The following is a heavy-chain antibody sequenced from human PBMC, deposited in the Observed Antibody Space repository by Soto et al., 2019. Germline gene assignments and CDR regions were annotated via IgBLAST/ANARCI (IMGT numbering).Heavy chain of an antibody. CDR3: ERDVGSSWRHTDAFDI. D-gene: IGHD6-13*01. V-gene: IGHV3-33*01. Sequence: QVQLVESGGGVVQPGRSLRLSCAASGFTFSSYGMHWVRQAPGKGLEWVAVIWYDGSNKYYADSVKGRFTISRDNSKNTLYLQMNSLRAEDTAVYYCERDVGSSWRHTDAFDIWGQGTMVTVSS. CDR2: IWYDGSNK. J-gene: IGHJ3*02. CDR1: GFTFSSYG.